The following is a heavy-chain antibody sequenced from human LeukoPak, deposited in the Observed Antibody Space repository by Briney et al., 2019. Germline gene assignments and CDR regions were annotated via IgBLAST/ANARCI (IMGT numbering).Heavy chain of an antibody. Sequence: GGSLRLSCAASGFTFSNYAIHWVRQAPGKGLEYVSAISRNGGSTYYANFVKGRFTISRDNSKNTLFLQMGSLRAEDMAVYYCAREGPVIAAAGRDAFDIWGQGTMVTVSS. V-gene: IGHV3-64*01. J-gene: IGHJ3*02. D-gene: IGHD6-13*01. CDR2: ISRNGGST. CDR3: AREGPVIAAAGRDAFDI. CDR1: GFTFSNYA.